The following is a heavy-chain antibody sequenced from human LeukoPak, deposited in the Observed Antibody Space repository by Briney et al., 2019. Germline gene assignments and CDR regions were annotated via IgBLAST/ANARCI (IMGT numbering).Heavy chain of an antibody. V-gene: IGHV3-48*03. D-gene: IGHD2-2*03. CDR2: ISSSGGII. J-gene: IGHJ4*02. CDR3: ARDLGIVTGFDY. CDR1: GFTFSSYE. Sequence: GSLRLSCAASGFTFSSYEMNWVRQAPGKGLEWVSYISSSGGIIYYADSVKGRFTISRGNTKNSLYLQMNSLRADDTAAYYCARDLGIVTGFDYWGQGTLVTVSS.